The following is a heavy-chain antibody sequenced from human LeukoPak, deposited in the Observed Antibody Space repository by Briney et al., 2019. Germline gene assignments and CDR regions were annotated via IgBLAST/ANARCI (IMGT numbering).Heavy chain of an antibody. CDR3: AKDYGSGSQYSFDY. V-gene: IGHV3-30*04. D-gene: IGHD3-10*01. CDR1: GFTFSSYA. CDR2: ISYDGYNK. Sequence: PGRSLRLSCAASGFTFSSYAMHWVRQAPGKGLEWVAVISYDGYNKYYADSVQGRFTISRDNSKNTLYLQMNSLRAEDTAVYYCAKDYGSGSQYSFDYWGQGTLVTVSS. J-gene: IGHJ4*02.